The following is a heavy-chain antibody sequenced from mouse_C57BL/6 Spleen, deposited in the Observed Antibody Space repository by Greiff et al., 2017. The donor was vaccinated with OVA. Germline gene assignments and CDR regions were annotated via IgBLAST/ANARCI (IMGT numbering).Heavy chain of an antibody. J-gene: IGHJ1*03. CDR3: ATVVNWYFDV. CDR1: GYAFSSSW. Sequence: VQLQQSGPELVKPGASVKISCKASGYAFSSSWMNWVQQRPGKGLEWIGRIYPGDGDTNYNGKFKGKATLTADKSSSTAYMQLSSLTSEDAAVYFCATVVNWYFDVWGTGTTVTVSS. D-gene: IGHD1-1*01. CDR2: IYPGDGDT. V-gene: IGHV1-82*01.